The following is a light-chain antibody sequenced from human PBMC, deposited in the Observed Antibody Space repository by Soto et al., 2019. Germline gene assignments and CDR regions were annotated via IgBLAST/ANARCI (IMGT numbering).Light chain of an antibody. CDR1: QSVSSS. V-gene: IGKV3-15*01. Sequence: IVVTQSPATLSVSPGETVTLSCRVSQSVSSSLAWYQQKPGQAPRLLISGAYTRATGIPARFSGSGSGTDFTLTISSLQSEDFAVYYCQQYDKWPTWTFGQGTKVDIK. CDR3: QQYDKWPTWT. J-gene: IGKJ1*01. CDR2: GAY.